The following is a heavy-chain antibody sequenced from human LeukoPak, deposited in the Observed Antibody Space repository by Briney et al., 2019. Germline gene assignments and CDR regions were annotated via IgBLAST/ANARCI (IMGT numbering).Heavy chain of an antibody. Sequence: GASVKVSCQASGYTFSSYAISWVRQAPGQGLEWMGWISAYNGNTNYAQKFQGRITMTTDTSTSTAYRELRSVRSDDTAVYYCARDESPYCGGDCPFDYWGQGTLVTVSS. J-gene: IGHJ4*02. CDR2: ISAYNGNT. CDR1: GYTFSSYA. V-gene: IGHV1-18*01. D-gene: IGHD2-21*02. CDR3: ARDESPYCGGDCPFDY.